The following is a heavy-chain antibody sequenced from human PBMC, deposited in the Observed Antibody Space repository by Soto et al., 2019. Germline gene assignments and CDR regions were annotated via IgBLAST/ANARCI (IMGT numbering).Heavy chain of an antibody. CDR1: GLTFSVSA. J-gene: IGHJ4*02. D-gene: IGHD1-20*01. Sequence: LRLSCVASGLTFSVSAMTWVRQAPGKGLEWVSTTGLSGRTTYYGDSVKGRFTVSRDNSKNTLDLQMSSLRAEDTAVYYCATVHNTSRSFNFWGRGTLVTVSS. V-gene: IGHV3-23*01. CDR3: ATVHNTSRSFNF. CDR2: TGLSGRTT.